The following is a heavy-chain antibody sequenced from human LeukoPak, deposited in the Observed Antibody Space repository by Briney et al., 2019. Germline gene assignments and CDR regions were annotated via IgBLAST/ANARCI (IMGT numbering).Heavy chain of an antibody. CDR3: AKGPYDSSGYYSPEYFQH. CDR2: INSDGSST. D-gene: IGHD3-22*01. CDR1: GFTFSSYW. J-gene: IGHJ1*01. Sequence: SGGSLRLSCAASGFTFSSYWMHWVRQAPGKGLVWVSRINSDGSSTSYADSVKGRFTISRDNAKNSLYLQMNSLRAEDTALYYCAKGPYDSSGYYSPEYFQHRGQGTLVAVSS. V-gene: IGHV3-74*01.